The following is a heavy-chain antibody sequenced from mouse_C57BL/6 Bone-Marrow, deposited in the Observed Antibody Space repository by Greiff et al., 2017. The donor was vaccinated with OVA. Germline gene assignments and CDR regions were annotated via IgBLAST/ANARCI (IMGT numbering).Heavy chain of an antibody. CDR3: ARDDGSSSFAY. V-gene: IGHV1-82*01. CDR2: IYPGDGDT. D-gene: IGHD1-1*01. J-gene: IGHJ3*01. Sequence: QVHVKQSGPELVKPGASVKISCKASGYAFSSSWMNWVKQRPGKGLEWIGRIYPGDGDTNYNGKFKGKATLTADKSSSTAYMQLSSLTAEDSAVYFCARDDGSSSFAYWGQGTLVTVSA. CDR1: GYAFSSSW.